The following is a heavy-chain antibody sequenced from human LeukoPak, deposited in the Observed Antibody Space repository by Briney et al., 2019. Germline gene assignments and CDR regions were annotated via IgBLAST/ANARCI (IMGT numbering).Heavy chain of an antibody. CDR1: GFTFSNYA. J-gene: IGHJ1*01. CDR2: ISGRGGTT. CDR3: AKDRGLVCSGGSCYSFGYFQH. Sequence: GGSLRLSCAASGFTFSNYAMSWVRQAPGKGLEWVSGISGRGGTTYYADSVKGRFTISRDNSKNTLYPQMNSLRAEDTAVYYCAKDRGLVCSGGSCYSFGYFQHWGQGTLVTVSS. V-gene: IGHV3-23*01. D-gene: IGHD2-15*01.